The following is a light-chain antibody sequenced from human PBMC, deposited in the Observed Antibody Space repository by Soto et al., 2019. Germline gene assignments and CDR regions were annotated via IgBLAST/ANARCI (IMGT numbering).Light chain of an antibody. V-gene: IGKV3-11*01. CDR2: DVS. CDR3: QQRSNWPRT. CDR1: QNISSY. Sequence: IVLTQSPATLSLSPGERATLSCRASQNISSYLIWYQQKPGQAPRLLIYDVSNRATGIPARFSGSGSGTDITLTIISLEPEDCADYYCQQRSNWPRTFGQGTQVEIK. J-gene: IGKJ1*01.